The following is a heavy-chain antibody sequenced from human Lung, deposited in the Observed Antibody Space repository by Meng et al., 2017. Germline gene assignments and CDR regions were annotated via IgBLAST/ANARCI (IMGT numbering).Heavy chain of an antibody. J-gene: IGHJ4*02. CDR2: INHSGST. CDR3: ARGPTTMAHDFDY. Sequence: GDVLLKPSATLSLACFFAGGSVSDYDGSCIRQPTGRGLEWSGEINHSGSTNYNPSLESRATISVDTSQNNRSLTLSSVTAADSAVYSCARGPTTMAHDFDYWGQGTLVTVSS. V-gene: IGHV4-34*01. CDR1: GGSVSDYD. D-gene: IGHD4-11*01.